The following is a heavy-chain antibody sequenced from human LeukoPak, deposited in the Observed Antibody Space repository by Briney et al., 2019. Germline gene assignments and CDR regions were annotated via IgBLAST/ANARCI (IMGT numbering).Heavy chain of an antibody. CDR2: MNPTSGNT. CDR1: GYTFTSYD. J-gene: IGHJ5*02. V-gene: IGHV1-8*01. Sequence: ASVKVSCKASGYTFTSYDINWVRQATGQGLEWMGWMNPTSGNTGYTQKFQGRVTMTRNTSISTAYMELSSLRSEDTAVYYCARGSTFYYGSGSYPANWFDPWGQGTLVTVSS. D-gene: IGHD3-10*01. CDR3: ARGSTFYYGSGSYPANWFDP.